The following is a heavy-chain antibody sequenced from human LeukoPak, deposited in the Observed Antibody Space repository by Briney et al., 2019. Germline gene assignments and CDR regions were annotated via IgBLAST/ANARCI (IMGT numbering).Heavy chain of an antibody. Sequence: SETLSLTCTVSGGSISSYYWSWIRQPPGKGLEWIGYIYYSGSTNYNPSLKSRVTISVDTSKNQFSLKLSSVTAADTAVYYCAKRPEDCSSTSCPLINSWYYGMDVWGQGTTVTVSS. D-gene: IGHD2-2*01. CDR3: AKRPEDCSSTSCPLINSWYYGMDV. V-gene: IGHV4-59*01. CDR1: GGSISSYY. CDR2: IYYSGST. J-gene: IGHJ6*02.